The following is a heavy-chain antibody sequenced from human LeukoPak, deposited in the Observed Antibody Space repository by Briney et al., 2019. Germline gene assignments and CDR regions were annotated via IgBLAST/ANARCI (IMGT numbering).Heavy chain of an antibody. Sequence: GGSLRLSCAASGFTFSTYGMHWVRQAQGKGLEWVALTWYDGSNKNYADSVKGRFTISRDNSENTLYLRMNSLRGEDTAVYYCARGGLTIAEATTSWYLDYWGQGTLVTVSS. D-gene: IGHD1-26*01. CDR2: TWYDGSNK. V-gene: IGHV3-33*01. J-gene: IGHJ4*02. CDR3: ARGGLTIAEATTSWYLDY. CDR1: GFTFSTYG.